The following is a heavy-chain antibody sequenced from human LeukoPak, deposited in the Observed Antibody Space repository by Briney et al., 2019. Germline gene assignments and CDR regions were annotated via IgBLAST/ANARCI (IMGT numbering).Heavy chain of an antibody. CDR3: ATGLGYCTSTTYLLPFDY. V-gene: IGHV3-53*01. J-gene: IGHJ4*02. D-gene: IGHD2-8*01. CDR2: IYSGGST. Sequence: GGSLRLSCAASGFTVSTYYMTWVRQAPGKGLECVSVIYSGGSTYYADSVKGRFTVSRDNSKNTLYLQMNSLRAEDTAMYYCATGLGYCTSTTYLLPFDYWGQGTLVTVSS. CDR1: GFTVSTYY.